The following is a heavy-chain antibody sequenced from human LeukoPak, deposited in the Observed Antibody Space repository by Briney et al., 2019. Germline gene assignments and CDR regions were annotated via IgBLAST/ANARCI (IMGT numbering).Heavy chain of an antibody. CDR2: IYPGDSDT. J-gene: IGHJ4*02. V-gene: IGHV5-51*06. Sequence: GESLKISCKGSGYSFTSYWIGWVRQMPGKGPEWMGIIYPGDSDTKYSPSFQGQVTISADKSISTAYLQWSSLKASDTAMYYCARISFYSDDSGYYYYFDYWGQGTLVTVSS. D-gene: IGHD3-22*01. CDR1: GYSFTSYW. CDR3: ARISFYSDDSGYYYYFDY.